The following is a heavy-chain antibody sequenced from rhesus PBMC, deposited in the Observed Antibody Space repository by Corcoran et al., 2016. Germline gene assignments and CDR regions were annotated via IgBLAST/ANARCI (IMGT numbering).Heavy chain of an antibody. Sequence: QVQLQESGPGLVKPSETLSLTCAVSGYSISSGYYWGWIRQPPGKGLEYIGYISGSSGSTYDHPSLKCRVTISKDTSKNQFSLKLSSVTAADTAVYYCARRPYYYDSGYFYWGQGVLVTVSS. D-gene: IGHD3-28*01. J-gene: IGHJ4*01. CDR3: ARRPYYYDSGYFY. CDR2: ISGSSGST. CDR1: GYSISSGYY. V-gene: IGHV4-99*01.